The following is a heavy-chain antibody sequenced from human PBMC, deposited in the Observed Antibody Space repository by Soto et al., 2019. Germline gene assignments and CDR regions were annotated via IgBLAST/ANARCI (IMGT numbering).Heavy chain of an antibody. Sequence: GPTLVNPTQTLTLTCTFSGFSLSTYGAGVGWIRQPPGKALEWLALIYWDDDKRITPSLETRLTVTKGTSKNQVVLKMTNMDPGDTATYYCAHPRPNSWDYFDFWGQGALVTVSS. CDR2: IYWDDDK. D-gene: IGHD6-13*01. J-gene: IGHJ4*02. CDR1: GFSLSTYGAG. V-gene: IGHV2-5*02. CDR3: AHPRPNSWDYFDF.